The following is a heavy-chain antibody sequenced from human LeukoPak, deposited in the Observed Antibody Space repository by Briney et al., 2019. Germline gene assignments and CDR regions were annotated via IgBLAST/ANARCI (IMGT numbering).Heavy chain of an antibody. CDR1: GYTFTGYY. J-gene: IGHJ3*02. CDR2: INPNSGGT. CDR3: ARDHGALDAFDI. V-gene: IGHV1-2*02. Sequence: ASVKVSCKASGYTFTGYYIHWVRQAPGQGLEWMGWINPNSGGTNYAQKFQGRVTMTRDTSISTAYMELSRLRSDDTAVYYCARDHGALDAFDIWGQGTMATVSS. D-gene: IGHD3-16*01.